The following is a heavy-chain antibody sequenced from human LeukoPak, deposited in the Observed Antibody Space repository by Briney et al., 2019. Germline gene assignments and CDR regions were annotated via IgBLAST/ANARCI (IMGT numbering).Heavy chain of an antibody. Sequence: GGSLRLSCAASGFTFSSYGMHWVRQAPGKGLECVAIISYDGSNKYYTDSVKGRFTISRDNSKNTLYLQMNSLRAEETAVYYCAKSGIEAAGSLVYFDYWGQGTLVTASS. CDR3: AKSGIEAAGSLVYFDY. CDR1: GFTFSSYG. V-gene: IGHV3-30*18. J-gene: IGHJ4*02. CDR2: ISYDGSNK. D-gene: IGHD6-13*01.